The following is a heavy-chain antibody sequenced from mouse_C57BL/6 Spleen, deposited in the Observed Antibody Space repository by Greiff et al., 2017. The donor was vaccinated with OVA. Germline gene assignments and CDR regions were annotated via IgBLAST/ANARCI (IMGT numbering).Heavy chain of an antibody. V-gene: IGHV1-82*01. CDR2: IYPGDGDT. D-gene: IGHD1-1*01. CDR1: GYAFSSSW. CDR3: YYYGSSPAWFAY. J-gene: IGHJ3*01. Sequence: VQLQQSRPELVKPGASVKISCKASGYAFSSSWMNWVKQRPGKGLEWIGRIYPGDGDTNYNGKFKGKATLTADKSSSTAYMQLSSLTSEDSAVYFCYYYGSSPAWFAYWGQGTLVTVSA.